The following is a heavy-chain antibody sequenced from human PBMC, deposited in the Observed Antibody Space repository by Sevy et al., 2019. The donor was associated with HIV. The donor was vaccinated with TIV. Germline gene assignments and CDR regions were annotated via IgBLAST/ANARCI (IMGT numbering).Heavy chain of an antibody. D-gene: IGHD2-8*02. Sequence: GGSLRLSCAASGFTFSSYSMNWVRQAPGKGLEWVSYISSSSSTIYYADSVKGRFTIFRDNAKNSLYLQMTSLRDEDTAVYYCAIGAYKYFTGDSFDIWGQGTMVTVSS. V-gene: IGHV3-48*02. CDR3: AIGAYKYFTGDSFDI. J-gene: IGHJ3*02. CDR1: GFTFSSYS. CDR2: ISSSSSTI.